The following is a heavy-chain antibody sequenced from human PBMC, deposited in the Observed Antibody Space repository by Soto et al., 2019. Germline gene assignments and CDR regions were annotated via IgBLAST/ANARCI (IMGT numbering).Heavy chain of an antibody. CDR3: ARDRGLRYFDWLSNYNWFDP. CDR2: INAGNGNT. V-gene: IGHV1-3*01. CDR1: GYTFTSYA. Sequence: QVQLVQSGAEVKKPGASVKVSCKASGYTFTSYAMHWVRQAPGQRLEWMGWINAGNGNTKYSQKFQGRVTITRDTSASTAYMELSSLRSEDTAVYYCARDRGLRYFDWLSNYNWFDPWGQGTLVTVSS. J-gene: IGHJ5*02. D-gene: IGHD3-9*01.